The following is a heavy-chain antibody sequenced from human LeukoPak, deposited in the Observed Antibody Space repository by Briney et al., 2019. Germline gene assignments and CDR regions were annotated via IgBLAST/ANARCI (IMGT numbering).Heavy chain of an antibody. CDR2: INPNSGDT. Sequence: ASVKVSCKASGYTFTGYYMHWVRQAPGQGLERMGRINPNSGDTNYAQKFQGRVAMTRDTSISTAFMELTRLRSDDTAVYYCARDYCSSTSCLFDYWGQGTLVTVSS. V-gene: IGHV1-2*06. CDR3: ARDYCSSTSCLFDY. J-gene: IGHJ4*02. D-gene: IGHD2-2*01. CDR1: GYTFTGYY.